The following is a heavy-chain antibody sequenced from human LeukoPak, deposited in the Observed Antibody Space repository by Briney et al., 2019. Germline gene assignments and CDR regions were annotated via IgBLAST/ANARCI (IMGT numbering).Heavy chain of an antibody. J-gene: IGHJ4*02. CDR2: MNPNSGNT. V-gene: IGHV1-8*01. CDR1: GYTFTSSD. D-gene: IGHD6-13*01. Sequence: GASVKVSCKASGYTFTSSDINWVRQATGQGLEWMGWMNPNSGNTGYAQKFQGRVTMTTDTSTSTAYMELRSLRSDDTAVYYCAASLAAAGTELAFWGQGTLVTVSS. CDR3: AASLAAAGTELAF.